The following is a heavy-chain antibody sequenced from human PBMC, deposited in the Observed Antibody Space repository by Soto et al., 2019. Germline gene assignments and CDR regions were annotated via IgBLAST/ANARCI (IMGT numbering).Heavy chain of an antibody. J-gene: IGHJ4*02. Sequence: GGSLRLSCAASGFTFSSYVIRWVRQAPGKGLEWVALILYDGSIEYYADSVKGRFTISIDNSKNTLYLQMNSLRAEDTAVYYCTTSPNWNQRDYWGQGTLVTVSS. D-gene: IGHD1-20*01. CDR2: ILYDGSIE. V-gene: IGHV3-30*04. CDR3: TTSPNWNQRDY. CDR1: GFTFSSYV.